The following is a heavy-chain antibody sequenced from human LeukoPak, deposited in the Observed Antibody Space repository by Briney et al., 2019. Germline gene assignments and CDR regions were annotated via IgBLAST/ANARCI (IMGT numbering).Heavy chain of an antibody. V-gene: IGHV3-30*02. CDR2: IQYNGNNK. Sequence: GGSLRLSCAASGFTFTNAWMSWVRQAPGKGLEWVTFIQYNGNNKYYADSVKGRFTISRDNSKNTLYLQMNSLRAEDTAVYYCAKDNRDYYIDYWGQGTLVTVSS. CDR3: AKDNRDYYIDY. D-gene: IGHD3-10*01. J-gene: IGHJ4*02. CDR1: GFTFTNAW.